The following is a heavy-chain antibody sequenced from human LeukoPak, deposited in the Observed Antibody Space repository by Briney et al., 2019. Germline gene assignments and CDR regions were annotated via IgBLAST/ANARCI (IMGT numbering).Heavy chain of an antibody. CDR3: ARPQYYYDSSDLDAFDI. V-gene: IGHV3-30-3*01. Sequence: GGSLRLSCAASGFTFSSYAKHWVRQAPGKGLEWVAVISYDGSNKYYADSVKGRFTISRDNAKNSLYLQMNSLRAEDTAVYYCARPQYYYDSSDLDAFDIWGQGTMVTVSS. J-gene: IGHJ3*02. D-gene: IGHD3-22*01. CDR1: GFTFSSYA. CDR2: ISYDGSNK.